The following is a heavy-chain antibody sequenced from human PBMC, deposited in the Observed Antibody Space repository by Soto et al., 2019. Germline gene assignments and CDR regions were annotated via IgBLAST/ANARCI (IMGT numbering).Heavy chain of an antibody. CDR2: IYWDDDE. D-gene: IGHD5-18*01. J-gene: IGHJ4*02. V-gene: IGHV2-5*02. CDR1: GFSLSTRGVG. CDR3: AQRPRGYSYHFDY. Sequence: QITLKESCPTLVKPTQTLTLTCTFSGFSLSTRGVGVGWIRQPPGKALEWLALIYWDDDEGYSQSLKTRLTITKDPSKNPLVLTLTNMDTVDTATSYCAQRPRGYSYHFDYWGQGTLVTVSS.